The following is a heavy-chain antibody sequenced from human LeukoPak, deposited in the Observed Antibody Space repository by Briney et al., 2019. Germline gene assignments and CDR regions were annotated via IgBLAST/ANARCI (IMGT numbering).Heavy chain of an antibody. CDR1: GSSISSYY. D-gene: IGHD6-13*01. Sequence: TSETLSLTCTVSGSSISSYYWSWIRQPPGKGLEWIGSIYHSGSTYYNPSLKSRVTISVDTSKNQFSLKLSSVTAADTAVYYCARINRQQLVLDYWGQGTLVTVSS. V-gene: IGHV4-38-2*02. J-gene: IGHJ4*02. CDR2: IYHSGST. CDR3: ARINRQQLVLDY.